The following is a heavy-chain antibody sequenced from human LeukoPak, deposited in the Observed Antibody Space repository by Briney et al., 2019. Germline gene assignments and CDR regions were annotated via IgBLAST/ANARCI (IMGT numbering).Heavy chain of an antibody. J-gene: IGHJ5*02. D-gene: IGHD2-2*02. Sequence: PSETLSLTCAVYGGSFSGYYWSWIRQPPGKGLEWIGDINHSGSTNYNPSLKSRVTISVDTSKNQFSLELSSVTAADTAVYYCARGYWSSTSCYISWFDPWGQGTLVTVSS. V-gene: IGHV4-34*01. CDR1: GGSFSGYY. CDR2: INHSGST. CDR3: ARGYWSSTSCYISWFDP.